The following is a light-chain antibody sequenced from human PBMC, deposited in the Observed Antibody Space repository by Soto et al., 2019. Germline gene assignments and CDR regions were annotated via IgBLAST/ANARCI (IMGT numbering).Light chain of an antibody. J-gene: IGKJ5*01. Sequence: EIVMTQSPASLSVSPVGRSTRSCGALQGVTTNFDWYQQKAGQSPRLVIYDVSIRATGVPARFSGTGSETDFTLTISGLQSEDSEVYFCQQYNNWPFSFGQGTRLEIK. V-gene: IGKV3-15*01. CDR1: QGVTTN. CDR2: DVS. CDR3: QQYNNWPFS.